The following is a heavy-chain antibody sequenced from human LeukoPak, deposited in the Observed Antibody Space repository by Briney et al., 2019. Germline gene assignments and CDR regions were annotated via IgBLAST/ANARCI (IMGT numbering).Heavy chain of an antibody. Sequence: GGSLRLSWATSGFSFSTYAMNWVRQAPGKGLEWVSVISGSGGSTYYADSVKGRFTISRANFKNTLYLQMNSLRAEDTAVYYCADSNYWYPTDYWGQGTLVTVSS. CDR2: ISGSGGST. CDR3: ADSNYWYPTDY. D-gene: IGHD4-11*01. CDR1: GFSFSTYA. V-gene: IGHV3-23*01. J-gene: IGHJ4*02.